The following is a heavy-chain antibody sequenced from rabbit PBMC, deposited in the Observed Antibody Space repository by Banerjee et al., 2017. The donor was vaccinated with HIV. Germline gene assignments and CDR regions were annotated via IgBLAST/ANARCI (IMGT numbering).Heavy chain of an antibody. CDR3: ARDKYTVSSGWTYYGMDL. J-gene: IGHJ6*01. V-gene: IGHV1S45*01. D-gene: IGHD1-1*01. Sequence: QEQLKESGGGLVQPGGSLKLSCKASGFDFSIYYMSWVRQAPGKGLRWIGCIYTGSSGRTYYASWAKGRFTISKTSWTTVTLQMTSLTAADTATYFCARDKYTVSSGWTYYGMDLWGQGTLVTV. CDR2: IYTGSSGRT. CDR1: GFDFSIYY.